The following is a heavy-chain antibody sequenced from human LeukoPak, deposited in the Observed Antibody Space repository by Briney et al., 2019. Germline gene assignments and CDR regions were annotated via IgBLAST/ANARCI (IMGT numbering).Heavy chain of an antibody. CDR2: ISSDGSNK. D-gene: IGHD1-20*01. CDR3: FFPGVTVNVY. V-gene: IGHV3-30-3*01. J-gene: IGHJ4*02. CDR1: GFTFSKYD. Sequence: AGGSLRLSCAASGFTFSKYDMHWVREARGKGLEWVAVISSDGSNKYYADSVKRRFTISRDNSKNTLYLQINSLRAKDTAVYFCFFPGVTVNVYSGQGALVTVSS.